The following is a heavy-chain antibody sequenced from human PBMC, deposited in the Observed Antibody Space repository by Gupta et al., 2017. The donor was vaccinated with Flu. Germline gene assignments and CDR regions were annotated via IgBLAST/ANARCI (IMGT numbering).Heavy chain of an antibody. CDR3: ARSPVKIRRYWYFDL. CDR1: GGSVSTNSYY. J-gene: IGHJ2*01. CDR2: VYFSGSS. Sequence: QMQLQESGPGLVKPSETLSLTCSVSGGSVSTNSYYWGWIRQPPGKGLEWIGHVYFSGSSYYTPSLKGRATMSVDTSKNQFSLNLNSVSAADTAVYYCARSPVKIRRYWYFDLWGRGTLVTVSS. V-gene: IGHV4-39*01. D-gene: IGHD6-19*01.